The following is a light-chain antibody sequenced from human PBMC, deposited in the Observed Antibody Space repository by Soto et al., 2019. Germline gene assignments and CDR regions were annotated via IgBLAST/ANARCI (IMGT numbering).Light chain of an antibody. J-gene: IGKJ5*01. Sequence: DIQMTQSPSTLSAAVGDRVAITFGASQTISTWLAWYQHKPGKAPNLLIYDASTLMSGVPSRFSGSGSGTEFTLTISSLQPGHFATYYCQQSETYPLTFGQGTRLEIK. CDR2: DAS. V-gene: IGKV1-5*01. CDR1: QTISTW. CDR3: QQSETYPLT.